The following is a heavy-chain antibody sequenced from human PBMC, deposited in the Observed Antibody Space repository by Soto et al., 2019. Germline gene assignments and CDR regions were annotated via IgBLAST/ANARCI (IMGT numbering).Heavy chain of an antibody. V-gene: IGHV1-24*01. J-gene: IGHJ6*02. CDR3: ATYIAFAGTGRYYYYGMDV. D-gene: IGHD6-19*01. CDR2: FDPEDGET. Sequence: GASVKVSCKVSGYTLTELSMHWVRQASGKGLERMGGFDPEDGETIYAQKFQGRVTMTVDTSTDTAYMELSSLRSEDTAVYYCATYIAFAGTGRYYYYGMDVWGQGTTVTVSS. CDR1: GYTLTELS.